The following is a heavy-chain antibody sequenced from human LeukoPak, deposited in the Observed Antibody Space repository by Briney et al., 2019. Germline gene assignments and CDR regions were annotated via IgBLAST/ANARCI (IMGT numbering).Heavy chain of an antibody. V-gene: IGHV3-23*01. J-gene: IGHJ4*02. CDR2: ITSGGTA. CDR3: ARDKADAAADY. Sequence: PGGSLRLSCAASGFTFSNSAMNWVRQAPGRGLEWVSAITSGGTALYPDSVKGRFTISRDNSKNTLYLQMDSLRAEDTAVYYCARDKADAAADYWGQGTLVTVCS. CDR1: GFTFSNSA. D-gene: IGHD6-13*01.